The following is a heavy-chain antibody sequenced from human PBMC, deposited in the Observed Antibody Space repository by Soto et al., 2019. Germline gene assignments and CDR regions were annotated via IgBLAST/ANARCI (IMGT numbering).Heavy chain of an antibody. CDR2: IYYSGST. D-gene: IGHD2-15*01. V-gene: IGHV4-39*01. J-gene: IGHJ4*02. CDR1: GGSISSSYYY. CDR3: ATPDYYCSGGSCYPGLFVY. Sequence: QLQLQESGPGLVKASETLSLTCTVSGGSISSSYYYWGWIRQPPGKGLEWIGNIYYSGSTYYNPSLKSRVTISVDTSKNQFSLKLSSVTAADTAVYYCATPDYYCSGGSCYPGLFVYWGQGTLVTVSS.